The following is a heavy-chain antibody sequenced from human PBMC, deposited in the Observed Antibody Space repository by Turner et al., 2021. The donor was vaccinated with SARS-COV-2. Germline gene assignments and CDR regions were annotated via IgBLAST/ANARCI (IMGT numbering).Heavy chain of an antibody. J-gene: IGHJ6*02. CDR1: GVTVSSNY. CDR3: ARDLNYYGMDV. Sequence: EVQLVESGGGLVQPGGSLRLSCAASGVTVSSNYMSWVRQAPGKGLEWVSVIYSGGSTYYADSVKGRFTISRHKSKNTLYLQMNSLRAEDTAVYYCARDLNYYGMDVWGQGTTVTVSS. D-gene: IGHD3-9*01. CDR2: IYSGGST. V-gene: IGHV3-53*04.